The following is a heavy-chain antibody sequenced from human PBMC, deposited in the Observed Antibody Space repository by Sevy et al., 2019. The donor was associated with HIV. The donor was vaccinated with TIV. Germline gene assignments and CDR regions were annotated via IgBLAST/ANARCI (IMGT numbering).Heavy chain of an antibody. Sequence: ASVKVSCKVSGYTLIEFSMHWVRQAPGKGVEWMGGFDPEDGETIYAQRFQGRVTMTEDTSTDTAYMELSSLRSEDTAVYYWATGLPGEYVDCSSCYSDYFAYSGQGTVVTVSS. CDR1: GYTLIEFS. J-gene: IGHJ4*02. D-gene: IGHD2-15*01. V-gene: IGHV1-24*01. CDR2: FDPEDGET. CDR3: ATGLPGEYVDCSSCYSDYFAY.